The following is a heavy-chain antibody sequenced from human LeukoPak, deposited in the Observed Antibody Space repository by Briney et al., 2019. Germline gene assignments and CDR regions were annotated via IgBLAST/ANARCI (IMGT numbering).Heavy chain of an antibody. CDR1: GGSFSGYY. V-gene: IGHV4-34*01. CDR3: AGGGHWQQLRS. CDR2: INHSGST. Sequence: SETLSLTCAVYGGSFSGYYWSWIRQPPGKGLEWIGEINHSGSTNYNPSLKSRVTISVDTSKNQFSLKLSSVTAADTAVYYCAGGGHWQQLRSWGQGTLVTVSS. J-gene: IGHJ4*02. D-gene: IGHD6-13*01.